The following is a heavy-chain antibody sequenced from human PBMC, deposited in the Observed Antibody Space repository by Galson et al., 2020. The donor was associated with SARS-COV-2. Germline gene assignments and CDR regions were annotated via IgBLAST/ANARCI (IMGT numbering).Heavy chain of an antibody. CDR2: IYYTERN. CDR3: ARQILTGYYSFYYFDF. Sequence: SETLYLTCTVSGGFISSSNYYWGWVRQPPGAGLQWIGSIYYTERNYYNPSLTSRVTMSVDTSRNQFSLKLSSVTAADTAVYYCARQILTGYYSFYYFDFWGQGTLVTVSS. D-gene: IGHD3-9*01. J-gene: IGHJ4*02. CDR1: GGFISSSNYY. V-gene: IGHV4-39*01.